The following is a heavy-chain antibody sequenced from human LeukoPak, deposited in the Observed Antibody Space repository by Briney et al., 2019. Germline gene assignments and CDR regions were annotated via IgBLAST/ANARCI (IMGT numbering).Heavy chain of an antibody. CDR2: INPSGSST. CDR3: ARRRRVAAAAYYYGMDV. CDR1: GYTFTRHY. D-gene: IGHD6-13*01. V-gene: IGHV1-46*01. J-gene: IGHJ6*02. Sequence: ASVKVSCKASGYTFTRHYMHWVRQAPGQGLEWMGVINPSGSSTSYPQKFQGRVAMTTDTSASTAYMELRSLRSDDTAVYYCARRRRVAAAAYYYGMDVWGQGTTVTVSS.